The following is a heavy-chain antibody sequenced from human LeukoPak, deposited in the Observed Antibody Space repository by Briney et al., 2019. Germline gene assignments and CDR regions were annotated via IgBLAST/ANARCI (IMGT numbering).Heavy chain of an antibody. J-gene: IGHJ5*02. CDR3: ARRLTQYDCFDP. V-gene: IGHV6-1*01. CDR1: GDSVSSNSVT. Sequence: SQTLSLTCAISGDSVSSNSVTWNWIRQSPSRGLEWLGRTYYRSTWYNDYAVSVRGRITVNPDTSKNQFSLRLNSVTPEDTAVYYCARRLTQYDCFDPWGQEILVTVSS. CDR2: TYYRSTWYN. D-gene: IGHD2-2*01.